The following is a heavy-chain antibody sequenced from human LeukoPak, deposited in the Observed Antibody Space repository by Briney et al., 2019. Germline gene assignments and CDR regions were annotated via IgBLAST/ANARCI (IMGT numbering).Heavy chain of an antibody. CDR1: GFTFSSYG. J-gene: IGHJ4*02. CDR2: IRYDGSNK. D-gene: IGHD2-15*01. CDR3: ARDCSGGSCYYFDY. V-gene: IGHV3-30*02. Sequence: PGGSLRLSCAASGFTFSSYGMHWVRQAPGKGLEWVAFIRYDGSNKYYADSVKGRFTISRDNSKNTLYLQMNSLRAEDTAVYYCARDCSGGSCYYFDYWGQGTLVTVSS.